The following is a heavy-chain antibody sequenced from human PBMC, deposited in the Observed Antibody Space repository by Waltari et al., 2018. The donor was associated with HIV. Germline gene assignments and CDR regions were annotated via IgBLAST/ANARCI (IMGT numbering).Heavy chain of an antibody. D-gene: IGHD2-15*01. J-gene: IGHJ6*02. V-gene: IGHV3-74*01. CDR3: ARGKDCGGGTCDGYHYYGMDV. Sequence: EVQLVESGGGLVQPGGSLRLSCAAFGFTFTTSWVHWVRQAPGQGLVWVSRINPDGPDTRYADSVKGRFTSSRDNAKNTVYLQVNSLRGEDTSVYYCARGKDCGGGTCDGYHYYGMDVWGQGTTVTVSS. CDR1: GFTFTTSW. CDR2: INPDGPDT.